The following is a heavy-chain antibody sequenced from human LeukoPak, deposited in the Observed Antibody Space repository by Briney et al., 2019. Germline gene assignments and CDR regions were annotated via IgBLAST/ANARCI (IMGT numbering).Heavy chain of an antibody. CDR2: INSDGSST. Sequence: PGGSLRLSCAASGFTFSSYWMRWVRQAPGKGLVWVSSINSDGSSTSYADSVKGRFTISRDNAKNTLYLQMNSLRAEDTAVYYCARPSAFVDLNYWGQGTLVTVSS. V-gene: IGHV3-74*01. J-gene: IGHJ4*02. D-gene: IGHD6-6*01. CDR1: GFTFSSYW. CDR3: ARPSAFVDLNY.